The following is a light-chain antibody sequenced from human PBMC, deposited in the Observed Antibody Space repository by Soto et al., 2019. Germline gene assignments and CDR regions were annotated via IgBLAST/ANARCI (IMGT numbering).Light chain of an antibody. CDR3: QSYDSSLSGWGV. CDR2: GNS. CDR1: SSNIGAGYD. V-gene: IGLV1-40*01. Sequence: QSVLTQPPSVSGPPGQRVTISCTGSSSNIGAGYDVHWYQQLPGTAPKLLIYGNSNRPSGVPDRFSGSKSGTSASLAITGLQAEDEADYYCQSYDSSLSGWGVFGGGTKLTVL. J-gene: IGLJ2*01.